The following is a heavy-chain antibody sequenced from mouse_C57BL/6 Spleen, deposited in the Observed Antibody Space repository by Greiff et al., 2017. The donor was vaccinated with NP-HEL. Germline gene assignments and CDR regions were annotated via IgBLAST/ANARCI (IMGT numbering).Heavy chain of an antibody. CDR1: GYTFTSYG. V-gene: IGHV1-81*01. CDR2: IYPRSGNT. D-gene: IGHD1-1*01. Sequence: QVQLQQSGAELARPGASVKLSCKASGYTFTSYGISWVKQRTGQGLEWIGEIYPRSGNTYYNEKFKGKATLTADKSSSTAYMELRSLTSEDSAVYFCASPVITTVVATDAMDYWGQGTSVTVSS. CDR3: ASPVITTVVATDAMDY. J-gene: IGHJ4*01.